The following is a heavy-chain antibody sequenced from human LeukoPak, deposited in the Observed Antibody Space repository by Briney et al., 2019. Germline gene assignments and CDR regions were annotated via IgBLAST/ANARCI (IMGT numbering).Heavy chain of an antibody. Sequence: SETLSLTCTVSGGSISSYYWSWIRQPPGKGLEWIGYIYYSGSTNYNPSLKSRVTISVDTSKNQFSLKLSSVTAADTAVYYCARISQQYYYDSSGYPDYWGQGTLVTVSS. J-gene: IGHJ4*02. CDR2: IYYSGST. D-gene: IGHD3-22*01. CDR3: ARISQQYYYDSSGYPDY. V-gene: IGHV4-59*01. CDR1: GGSISSYY.